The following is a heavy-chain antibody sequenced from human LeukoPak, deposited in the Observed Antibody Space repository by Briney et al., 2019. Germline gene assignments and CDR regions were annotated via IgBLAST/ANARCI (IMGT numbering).Heavy chain of an antibody. CDR1: GFTFSSYG. CDR2: IRYDGSNE. J-gene: IGHJ4*02. D-gene: IGHD6-19*01. V-gene: IGHV3-30*02. Sequence: GGSLRLSCAASGFTFSSYGMHWVRQAPGKGLEWVAFIRYDGSNEYYADSVKGRFTISRDNSKNTLYLQMNSLRAADTAVYYCAGNSGPNTGYSSRLGIAFGGQGTRVTVLS. CDR3: AGNSGPNTGYSSRLGIAF.